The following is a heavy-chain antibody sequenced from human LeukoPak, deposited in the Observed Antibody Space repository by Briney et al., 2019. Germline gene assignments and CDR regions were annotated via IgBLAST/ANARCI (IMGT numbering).Heavy chain of an antibody. J-gene: IGHJ4*02. CDR3: SREATVTTGGGVDY. CDR1: GYTFTSYG. V-gene: IGHV1-18*01. Sequence: ASVKVSCKASGYTFTSYGISWVRQAPGQGLEWMGWISAYNGNTNYAQKLQGRVTMTTDTSTSTAYMELRSLRSDDTAVYYCSREATVTTGGGVDYWGQGTLVNVSS. D-gene: IGHD4-11*01. CDR2: ISAYNGNT.